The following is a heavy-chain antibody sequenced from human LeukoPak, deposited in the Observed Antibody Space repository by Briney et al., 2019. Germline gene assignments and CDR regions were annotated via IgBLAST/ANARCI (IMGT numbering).Heavy chain of an antibody. CDR2: ISGSGGNT. Sequence: GGSLRLSCAASGFAFRSYAMNWVRQAPGKGLEWVSAISGSGGNTYYADSVKGRFTISRDNSKNTLYLQMNSLRAEDTAVYYCAKDKKDYRTFDYWGQGTLVTVSS. V-gene: IGHV3-23*01. D-gene: IGHD4-4*01. J-gene: IGHJ4*02. CDR3: AKDKKDYRTFDY. CDR1: GFAFRSYA.